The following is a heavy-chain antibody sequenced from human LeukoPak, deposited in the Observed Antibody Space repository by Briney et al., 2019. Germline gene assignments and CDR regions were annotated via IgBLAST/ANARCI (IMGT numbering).Heavy chain of an antibody. CDR2: IWYDGSNK. D-gene: IGHD2-21*01. CDR3: ARDRIPDNWFDP. V-gene: IGHV3-33*01. CDR1: GFTFSSYG. J-gene: IGHJ5*02. Sequence: GGSLRLSCAASGFTFSSYGMHWVRQAPGKGLEWVAVIWYDGSNKYYADSVKGRFTISRDNSKITLYLQMNSLRAEDTAVYYCARDRIPDNWFDPWGQGTLVTVSS.